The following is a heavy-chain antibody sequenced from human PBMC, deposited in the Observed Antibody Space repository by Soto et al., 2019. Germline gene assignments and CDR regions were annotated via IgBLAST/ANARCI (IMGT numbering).Heavy chain of an antibody. D-gene: IGHD6-19*01. V-gene: IGHV1-69*01. CDR3: ASGRITVVGSRAYYSMDV. CDR2: IIPVFGRA. Sequence: QVQMVQSGAEVKKPGSSVKVSCKAYGGNPSNSAISWVRQAPGQGLEWVGGIIPVFGRAKYAQKLQGRDTITADESTNTAYMDLGRLRSEESAVYYCASGRITVVGSRAYYSMDVWGEGTTVTVSS. CDR1: GGNPSNSA. J-gene: IGHJ6*04.